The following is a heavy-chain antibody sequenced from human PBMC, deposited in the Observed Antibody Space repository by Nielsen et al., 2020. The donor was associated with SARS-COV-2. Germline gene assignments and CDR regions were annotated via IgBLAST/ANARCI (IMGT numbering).Heavy chain of an antibody. Sequence: GESLKISCTASGFTFSDSFLSWIRQAPGKGLEWVSYISGSGSYTNYADSLKGRFTISRDNAKNSLYLQMDSLGADDTAFYYCARSGHCNGGICYFTEYFQDWGQGTLVTVSS. D-gene: IGHD2-15*01. V-gene: IGHV3-11*03. CDR3: ARSGHCNGGICYFTEYFQD. CDR1: GFTFSDSF. J-gene: IGHJ1*01. CDR2: ISGSGSYT.